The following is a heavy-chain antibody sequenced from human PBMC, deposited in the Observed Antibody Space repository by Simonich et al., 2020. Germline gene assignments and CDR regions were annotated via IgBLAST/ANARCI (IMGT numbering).Heavy chain of an antibody. CDR3: ARVGYSNYYYYGMDV. CDR2: IYHSGST. CDR1: GYSISSGYY. J-gene: IGHJ6*02. V-gene: IGHV4-38-2*01. Sequence: QVQLQESGPGLVKPSETLSLTCAVSGYSISSGYYWGWIRQPPGKGLEWIGSIYHSGSTSYNPSLKRRVTISVDTSKNQFSLKLSSVTAADTAVYYCARVGYSNYYYYGMDVWGQGTTVTVSS. D-gene: IGHD6-13*01.